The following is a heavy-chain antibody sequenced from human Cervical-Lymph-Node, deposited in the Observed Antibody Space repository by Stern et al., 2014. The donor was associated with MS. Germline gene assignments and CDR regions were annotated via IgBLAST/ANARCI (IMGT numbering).Heavy chain of an antibody. CDR2: IVPIFAAT. D-gene: IGHD3-10*01. Sequence: QVQLVQSGAEVKKPGSSVKVSCKASGGTFSTYTISWVRQAPGQGLEWMGGIVPIFAATNYAQKFRGRVTISADESTSTAYMELSSLISEDTAVYYCATGGSGYFDYGGQGTLVTVSS. CDR1: GGTFSTYT. J-gene: IGHJ4*02. V-gene: IGHV1-69*01. CDR3: ATGGSGYFDY.